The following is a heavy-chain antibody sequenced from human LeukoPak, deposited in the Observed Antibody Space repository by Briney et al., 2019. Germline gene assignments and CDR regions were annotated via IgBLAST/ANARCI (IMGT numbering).Heavy chain of an antibody. CDR2: IYTSGST. J-gene: IGHJ6*03. V-gene: IGHV4-4*09. CDR1: GGSISSYY. CDR3: AREAGYSSGWYNYYYYMDV. D-gene: IGHD6-19*01. Sequence: SETLSLTCTVSGGSISSYYWSWIRQPPGKGLEWIGYIYTSGSTNYNPSLKSRVTISVDTSKNQFSLKLSSVTAADTAVYYCAREAGYSSGWYNYYYYMDVWGKGTTVPSP.